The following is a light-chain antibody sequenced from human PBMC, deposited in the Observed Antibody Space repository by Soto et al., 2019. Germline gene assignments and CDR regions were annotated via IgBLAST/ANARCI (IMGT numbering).Light chain of an antibody. CDR3: QQYNNWPSWT. J-gene: IGKJ1*01. CDR2: GAS. Sequence: EIVMTQSPATLSVSPGERATLSCRASQSVSSNLAWYQQKPGQAPRLLLYGASTRATGIPARLSGSGSGTEFTLTISSLQSEDFAVDYCQQYNNWPSWTFGQGTKVEIK. V-gene: IGKV3-15*01. CDR1: QSVSSN.